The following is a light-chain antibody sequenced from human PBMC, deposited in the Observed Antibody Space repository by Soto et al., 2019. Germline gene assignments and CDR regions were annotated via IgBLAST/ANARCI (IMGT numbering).Light chain of an antibody. CDR3: QQIYSAPLT. J-gene: IGKJ4*01. CDR2: AAS. CDR1: QSITTY. V-gene: IGKV1-39*01. Sequence: DIQMTQSPSSLSASVGDRVTITCRASQSITTYLNWYRQKPGKAPKLLIYAASSLQSGVPSRFSGSGSETEFALSISSLQHEDFATYFCQQIYSAPLTFGGGTKVEIK.